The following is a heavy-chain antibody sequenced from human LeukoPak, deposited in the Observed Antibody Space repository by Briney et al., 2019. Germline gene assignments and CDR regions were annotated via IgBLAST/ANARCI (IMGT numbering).Heavy chain of an antibody. Sequence: GGSLRLSCAASGVTVSSNYMNWVRQAPGKGLEWVSIIYSGGDTYYADSVKGRFTISRDNSKNTLYLQMNGLRAEDTAVYYCARQQDTTNPGYWGQGTLVTVSS. CDR1: GVTVSSNY. J-gene: IGHJ4*02. CDR2: IYSGGDT. CDR3: ARQQDTTNPGY. V-gene: IGHV3-66*04. D-gene: IGHD5-18*01.